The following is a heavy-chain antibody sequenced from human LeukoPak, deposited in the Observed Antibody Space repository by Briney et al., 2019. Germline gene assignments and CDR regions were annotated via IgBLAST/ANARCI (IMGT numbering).Heavy chain of an antibody. J-gene: IGHJ4*02. V-gene: IGHV3-23*01. Sequence: GGSLRLSSAASGFTFSSYAMSWVRQAPGKGLEWVSAISGSGGSTYYADSVQGRFIISRDNSKTTLYLQMNNLRPEDTALYYCAREALGYRGYDPDYFDSWGQGTLVIVSP. D-gene: IGHD5-12*01. CDR1: GFTFSSYA. CDR3: AREALGYRGYDPDYFDS. CDR2: ISGSGGST.